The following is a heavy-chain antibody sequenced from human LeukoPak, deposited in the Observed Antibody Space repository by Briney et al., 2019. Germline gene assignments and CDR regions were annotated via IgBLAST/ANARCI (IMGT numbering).Heavy chain of an antibody. D-gene: IGHD5-24*01. CDR2: IWYDGGNK. CDR3: ARDEMGVFDY. Sequence: AGRSLRLSCAASGFTFSSYGMHWVRQAPGKGLGWVAVIWYDGGNKYYADSMKGRFTISRDNSKNTLYLQMNSLRAEDTAVYYCARDEMGVFDYWGQGTLVTVSS. J-gene: IGHJ4*02. CDR1: GFTFSSYG. V-gene: IGHV3-33*01.